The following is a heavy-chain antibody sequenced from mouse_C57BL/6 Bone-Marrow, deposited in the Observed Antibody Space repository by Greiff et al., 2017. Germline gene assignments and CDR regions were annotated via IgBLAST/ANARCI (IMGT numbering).Heavy chain of an antibody. CDR2: IYPGSGST. Sequence: VQLQQPGAELVKPGASVKMSCKASGYTFTSYWLTWVKQRPGQGLEWIGDIYPGSGSTNYNEKFKSKATLTVDNSSSTAYMQLSSLTSEDSAVYYCASVYGNYDAMDYWGQGTSVTVSS. CDR1: GYTFTSYW. CDR3: ASVYGNYDAMDY. V-gene: IGHV1-55*01. D-gene: IGHD2-1*01. J-gene: IGHJ4*01.